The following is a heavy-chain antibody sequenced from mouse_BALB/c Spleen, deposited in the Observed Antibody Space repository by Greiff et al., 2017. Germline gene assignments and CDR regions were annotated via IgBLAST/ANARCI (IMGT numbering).Heavy chain of an antibody. CDR1: GFSLTSYG. D-gene: IGHD2-4*01. Sequence: QVQLKESGPGLVAPSQSLSITCTVSGFSLTSYGVHWVRQPPGKGLEWLGVIWAGGSTNYNSALMSRLSISKDNSKSQVFLKMNSLQTDDTAMYYCASYYDYDSAWFAYWGQGTLVTVSA. CDR2: IWAGGST. V-gene: IGHV2-9*02. J-gene: IGHJ3*01. CDR3: ASYYDYDSAWFAY.